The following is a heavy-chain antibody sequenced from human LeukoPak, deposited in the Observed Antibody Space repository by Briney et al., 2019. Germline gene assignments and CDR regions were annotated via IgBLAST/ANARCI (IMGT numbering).Heavy chain of an antibody. CDR2: IKSQTSGGTT. Sequence: PGGSLRLSCAASGFTITYAWMAWVRQAPGKGLEWVGHIKSQTSGGTTDYAESVKGRFTTSRDDPKNMLYLQMDSLKTEDAALYYCTIPYLGINWYFDLWGRGTLVTVSS. CDR1: GFTITYAW. V-gene: IGHV3-15*01. CDR3: TIPYLGINWYFDL. J-gene: IGHJ2*01. D-gene: IGHD7-27*01.